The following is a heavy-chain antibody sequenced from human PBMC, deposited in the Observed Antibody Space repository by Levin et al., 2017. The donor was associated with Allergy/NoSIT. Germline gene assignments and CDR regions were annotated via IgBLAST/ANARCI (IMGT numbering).Heavy chain of an antibody. D-gene: IGHD2-8*02. CDR3: AKDTGPLDY. CDR1: GFTFSSYG. J-gene: IGHJ4*02. V-gene: IGHV3-30*18. Sequence: PGESLKISCAASGFTFSSYGMHWVRQAPGKGLEWVAVISYDGSNKYYADSVKGRFTISRDNSKNTLYLQMNSLRAEDTAVYYCAKDTGPLDYWGQGTLVTVSS. CDR2: ISYDGSNK.